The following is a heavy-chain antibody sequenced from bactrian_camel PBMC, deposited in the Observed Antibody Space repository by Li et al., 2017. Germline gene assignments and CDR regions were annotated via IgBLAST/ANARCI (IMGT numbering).Heavy chain of an antibody. CDR3: AADGGLSDCSSSFQDYEYNF. CDR2: IAPDGSR. Sequence: DVQLVESGGGAVQTGGSLRLTCTAVGLTFEGGNQGWYRETPGNEFELVSSIAPDGSRWYADSVQGRFTISRNVLPERLSLQMTRLKAEDTAMYYCAADGGLSDCSSSFQDYEYNFWGRGTQVTVS. CDR1: GLTFEGGN. D-gene: IGHD1*01. J-gene: IGHJ4*01. V-gene: IGHV3-1*01.